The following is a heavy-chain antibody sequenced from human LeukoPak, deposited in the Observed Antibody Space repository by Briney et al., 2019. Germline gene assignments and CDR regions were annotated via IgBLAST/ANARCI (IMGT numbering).Heavy chain of an antibody. CDR1: GYTFTSYA. D-gene: IGHD3-9*01. CDR3: ARERVLRYFDWLLLYDAFDI. V-gene: IGHV7-4-1*02. CDR2: INTNTGNP. J-gene: IGHJ3*02. Sequence: ASVKVPCKTSGYTFTSYAISWVRQAPGRGLEWMGWINTNTGNPTYAQGFTGRFVFSLDTSVSTAYLQISSLKAEDTAVYYCARERVLRYFDWLLLYDAFDIWGQGTMVTVSS.